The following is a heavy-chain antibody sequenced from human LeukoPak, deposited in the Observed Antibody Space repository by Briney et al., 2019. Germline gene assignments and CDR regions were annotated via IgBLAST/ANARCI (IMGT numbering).Heavy chain of an antibody. CDR3: ARHSVWSGYYIETPPESGGDTKAYMDV. Sequence: PSETLSLTCTVSGGSISSYYWSWIRQPPGKGLEWIGYIYYSGSTNYNPSLKSRVTISVDTSKNQFSLKLSSVTAADTAVYYCARHSVWSGYYIETPPESGGDTKAYMDVWGKGITVTVSS. J-gene: IGHJ6*03. CDR2: IYYSGST. CDR1: GGSISSYY. D-gene: IGHD3-3*01. V-gene: IGHV4-59*01.